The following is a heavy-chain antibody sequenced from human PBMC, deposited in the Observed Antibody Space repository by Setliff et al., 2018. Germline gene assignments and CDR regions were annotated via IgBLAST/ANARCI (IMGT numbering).Heavy chain of an antibody. CDR3: ARKGISALSGAFDM. Sequence: EPLSLTCTVSGGSISNYYWSWIRQPAGKGLEWIGRIYTSGSTNYNPSLKSRVTMSVDTSKNQFSLKLSSVTAADTAVYYCARKGISALSGAFDMWGQGTMVTVSS. CDR2: IYTSGST. D-gene: IGHD1-26*01. CDR1: GGSISNYY. V-gene: IGHV4-4*07. J-gene: IGHJ3*02.